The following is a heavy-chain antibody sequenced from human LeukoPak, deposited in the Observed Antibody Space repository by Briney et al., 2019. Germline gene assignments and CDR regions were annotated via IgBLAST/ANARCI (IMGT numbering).Heavy chain of an antibody. CDR2: ISGSSDSM. D-gene: IGHD3-22*01. Sequence: GGTLRLSCAASGFTFSSYGMSWVRQAPGKGLEWVSAISGSSDSMYYADSVKGRFTISRDNSRNTLYLQMNSLRAEDTAVYYCAKTSYYYDSSGYYLDYFDSWGQGTLVTVSS. V-gene: IGHV3-23*01. CDR1: GFTFSSYG. J-gene: IGHJ4*02. CDR3: AKTSYYYDSSGYYLDYFDS.